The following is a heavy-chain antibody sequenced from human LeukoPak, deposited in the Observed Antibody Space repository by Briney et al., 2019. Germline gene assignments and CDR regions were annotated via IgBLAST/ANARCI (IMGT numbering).Heavy chain of an antibody. D-gene: IGHD3-3*01. J-gene: IGHJ4*02. V-gene: IGHV3-23*01. CDR1: GFTFSSYE. CDR3: AKLSSYYDFWSGYISFDY. CDR2: ISGSGGST. Sequence: GGSLRLSCAASGFTFSSYEMNWVRQAPGKGLEWVSAISGSGGSTYYADSVKGQFTISRDNSKNTLYLQMNSLRAEDTAVYYCAKLSSYYDFWSGYISFDYWGQGTLVTVSS.